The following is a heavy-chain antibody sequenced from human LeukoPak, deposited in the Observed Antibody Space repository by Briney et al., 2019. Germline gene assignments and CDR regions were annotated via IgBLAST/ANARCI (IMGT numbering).Heavy chain of an antibody. CDR3: ARNYCSSTSCYPWFDP. CDR2: ISAYNGNT. V-gene: IGHV1-18*04. Sequence: ASVRVSCKASGYTFTIYGISWVRQAPGQGLEWMGWISAYNGNTNYAQKLQGRVTMTTDTSTSTAYMELRSLRSADTAVYYCARNYCSSTSCYPWFDPWGQGTLVTVSS. J-gene: IGHJ5*02. CDR1: GYTFTIYG. D-gene: IGHD2-2*01.